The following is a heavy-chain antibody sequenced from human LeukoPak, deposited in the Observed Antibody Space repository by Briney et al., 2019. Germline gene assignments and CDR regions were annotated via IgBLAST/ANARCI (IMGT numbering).Heavy chain of an antibody. J-gene: IGHJ4*02. CDR3: AKDTYSTSPYYFDY. CDR1: GFTINNYA. V-gene: IGHV3-23*01. D-gene: IGHD1-26*01. CDR2: ISSGGST. Sequence: GGSLRLSCAAAGFTINNYAMSWVRQAPGKGLKWVSGISSGGSTYYADSVKGRFTISRDNFKNALYLQMNSLGAEDTAVYYCAKDTYSTSPYYFDYWGQGTLVTVSS.